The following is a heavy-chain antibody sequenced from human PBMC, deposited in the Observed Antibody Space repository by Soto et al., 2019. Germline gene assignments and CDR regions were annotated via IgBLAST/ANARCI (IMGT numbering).Heavy chain of an antibody. V-gene: IGHV3-74*01. CDR3: ARDEGNAMVRGYDK. CDR2: IKFDGSRT. Sequence: GGSLRLSCAASGFPFSNYWMHLVRQSPTKGLVWVSSIKFDGSRTFYADSVKGRFTISRDNAKNTVYLQMSSLSAEDTAVYYCARDEGNAMVRGYDKWGKGNRVTVSS. CDR1: GFPFSNYW. D-gene: IGHD3-10*01. J-gene: IGHJ4*02.